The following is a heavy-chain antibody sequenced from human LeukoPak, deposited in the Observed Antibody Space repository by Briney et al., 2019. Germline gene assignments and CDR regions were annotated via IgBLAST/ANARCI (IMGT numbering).Heavy chain of an antibody. Sequence: GGSLRLSCAASGFTFSSYAMHWVRQAPGKGLEWVAVISYDGSNKYYADSVKGRFTISRGNSKNTLYLQMNSLRAEDTAVYYCAREGQWLATDYWGQGTLVTVSS. CDR2: ISYDGSNK. CDR3: AREGQWLATDY. CDR1: GFTFSSYA. D-gene: IGHD6-19*01. J-gene: IGHJ4*02. V-gene: IGHV3-30-3*01.